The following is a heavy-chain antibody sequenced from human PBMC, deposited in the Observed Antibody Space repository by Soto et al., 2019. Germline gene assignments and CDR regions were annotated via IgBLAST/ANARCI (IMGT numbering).Heavy chain of an antibody. CDR1: GFTFSSYA. Sequence: GGSLILSCAASGFTFSSYAMSWVRQAPGKGLEWVSAISGSGGSTYYADSVKGRFTISRDNSKNTLYLQMNSLRAEDTAVYYCAIMLVVVAAAPFDYWGQGTLVTVSS. D-gene: IGHD2-15*01. J-gene: IGHJ4*02. CDR3: AIMLVVVAAAPFDY. V-gene: IGHV3-23*01. CDR2: ISGSGGST.